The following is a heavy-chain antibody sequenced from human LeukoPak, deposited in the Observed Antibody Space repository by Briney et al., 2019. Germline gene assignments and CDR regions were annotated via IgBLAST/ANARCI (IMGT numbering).Heavy chain of an antibody. CDR1: GGSFSGYY. J-gene: IGHJ4*02. CDR3: ASRIYSASYYRGRGIDY. Sequence: SETLSLTCAVYGGSFSGYYWSWIRQPPGKGLEWIGEINHSGSSNYNPPLKSRVTISVDTSKNQFSLTLSSVTPADTAVYYCASRIYSASYYRGRGIDYWGQGTLVTVSS. D-gene: IGHD1-26*01. V-gene: IGHV4-34*01. CDR2: INHSGSS.